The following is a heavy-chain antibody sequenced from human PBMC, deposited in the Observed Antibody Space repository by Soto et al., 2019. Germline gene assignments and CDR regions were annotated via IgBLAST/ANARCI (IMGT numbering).Heavy chain of an antibody. J-gene: IGHJ4*02. D-gene: IGHD5-12*01. V-gene: IGHV4-39*01. CDR1: NGTINKYRYN. CDR3: ARHVAV. CDR2: IYDTVST. Sequence: SESLSLTCTASNGTINKYRYNWGWIHQSPGNELEWIRTIYDTVSTPYNPSRNSRITIAVDTSKNQCSLKLASVTAADTAVYSGARHVAVWGQGTLVTVSS.